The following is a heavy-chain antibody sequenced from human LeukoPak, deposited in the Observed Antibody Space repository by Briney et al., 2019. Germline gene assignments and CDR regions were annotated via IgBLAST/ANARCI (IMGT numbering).Heavy chain of an antibody. CDR2: INPSGGST. V-gene: IGHV1-46*01. CDR3: ARVATVTRGDY. D-gene: IGHD4-17*01. Sequence: ASVKVSCKAPGYTFTSYYMHWVRQAPGQGLEWMGIINPSGGSTSYAQKFQGRVTMTRDTSTSTVYMELSSLRSEDTAVYYCARVATVTRGDYWGQGTLVTVSS. CDR1: GYTFTSYY. J-gene: IGHJ4*02.